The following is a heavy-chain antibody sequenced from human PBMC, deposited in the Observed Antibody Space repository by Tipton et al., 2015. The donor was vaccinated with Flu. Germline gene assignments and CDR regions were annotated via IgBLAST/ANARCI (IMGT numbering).Heavy chain of an antibody. CDR3: ARVYFFLSFSYIDS. J-gene: IGHJ4*02. D-gene: IGHD2/OR15-2a*01. V-gene: IGHV1-2*02. CDR2: INPDTGVT. Sequence: QVQLVQSGAEVKKPGASVKVSCKSFGYTFSNFYMHWVRQAPGQGLEWMGWINPDTGVTDYAQKFQGRVTLTRDTAKDTAYMEMTGLRPDDTAVYYCARVYFFLSFSYIDSWGPGTLVTVSA. CDR1: GYTFSNFY.